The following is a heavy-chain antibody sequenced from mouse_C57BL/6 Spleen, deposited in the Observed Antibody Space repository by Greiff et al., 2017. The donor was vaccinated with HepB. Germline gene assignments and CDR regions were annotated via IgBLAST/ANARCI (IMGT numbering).Heavy chain of an antibody. J-gene: IGHJ2*01. CDR1: GFTIKDYY. CDR3: ARCGSNSFDY. Sequence: VQLQQSGAELVKPGASVKLSCTASGFTIKDYYMHWVKQRTEQGLEWIGRIDPEDGETKYDPKFQGKATITADTSSNTAYLQLSSLTSEDTAVYYCARCGSNSFDYWGQGTTLTVSS. V-gene: IGHV14-2*01. CDR2: IDPEDGET. D-gene: IGHD5-1*01.